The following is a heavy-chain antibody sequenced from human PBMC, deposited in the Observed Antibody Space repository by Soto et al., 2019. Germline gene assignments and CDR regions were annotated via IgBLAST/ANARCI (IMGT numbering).Heavy chain of an antibody. J-gene: IGHJ6*02. CDR3: AREEGSRSWYLRSNGMDV. V-gene: IGHV3-74*01. D-gene: IGHD6-13*01. CDR2: INSDGSST. CDR1: GFTFSSYW. Sequence: EVQLVESGGGLVQPGGSLRLSCAASGFTFSSYWMHWVRQAPGKGPVWVSRINSDGSSTSYADSVKGRFTISRDNAKNTLYLQMNSLRAEDAAVYYCAREEGSRSWYLRSNGMDVWGQGTTVTVSS.